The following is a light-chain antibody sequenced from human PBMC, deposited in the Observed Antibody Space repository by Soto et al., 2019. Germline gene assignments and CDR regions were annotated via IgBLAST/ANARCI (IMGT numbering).Light chain of an antibody. CDR3: QQYNSYVT. CDR2: KAS. CDR1: QSISSW. Sequence: DIQMTQSPSTLSASVGDRVTITCRASQSISSWLAWYQQKPGKAPKLLIYKASSLESGVPSRFSGSGSGTEFTLTISSLQPADFATSYCQQYNSYVTVGGGTKVEIK. V-gene: IGKV1-5*03. J-gene: IGKJ4*01.